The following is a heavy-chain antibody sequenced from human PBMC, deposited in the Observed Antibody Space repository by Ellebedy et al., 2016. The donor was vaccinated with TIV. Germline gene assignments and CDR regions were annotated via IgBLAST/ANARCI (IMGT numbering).Heavy chain of an antibody. CDR1: GDSISSGSYY. CDR2: IHYSGNN. CDR3: ARRRHTNSGYYFDY. J-gene: IGHJ4*02. D-gene: IGHD6-25*01. Sequence: MPSETLSLTCTVSGDSISSGSYYWGWIRQPPGKGLEWIANIHYSGNNYYNSSLKSRVTTSMDTSTNQFSLRLSSVTATDTAVYYCARRRHTNSGYYFDYWGQGALVTISS. V-gene: IGHV4-39*01.